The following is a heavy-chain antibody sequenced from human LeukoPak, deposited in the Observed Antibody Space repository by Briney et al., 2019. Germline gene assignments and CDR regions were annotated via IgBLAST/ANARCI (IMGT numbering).Heavy chain of an antibody. CDR3: ARGSGWETLDY. V-gene: IGHV3-66*01. CDR2: LYSGGGT. D-gene: IGHD6-19*01. J-gene: IGHJ4*02. Sequence: GGSLRLSCAASGFTFSSYSMNWVRQAPGKGLEWVSVLYSGGGTHYIDSVKGRFTVSRDNSKNTLYLQMNSLRAEDTAVYYCARGSGWETLDYWGQGTLVTVSS. CDR1: GFTFSSYS.